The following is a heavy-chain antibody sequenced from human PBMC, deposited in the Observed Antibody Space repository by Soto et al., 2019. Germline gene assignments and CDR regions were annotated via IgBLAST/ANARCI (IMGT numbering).Heavy chain of an antibody. V-gene: IGHV3-21*01. Sequence: GGSLRLSSAASGFTFSSYSMNWVRQAPGKGLEWVSSISSSSSYIYYADSVKGRFTISRDNAKNSLYLQMNSLRAEDTAVYYSEGYCSGGSCQVYWGQGTLVTVSS. J-gene: IGHJ4*02. CDR1: GFTFSSYS. D-gene: IGHD2-15*01. CDR3: EGYCSGGSCQVY. CDR2: ISSSSSYI.